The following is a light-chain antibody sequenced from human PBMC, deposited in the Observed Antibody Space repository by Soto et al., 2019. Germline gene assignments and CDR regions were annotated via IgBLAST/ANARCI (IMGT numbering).Light chain of an antibody. CDR3: QQRINWPLT. V-gene: IGKV3-11*01. Sequence: ETVLTQSPAILSLSPGERATLSCRASQSVSTYLAWYQQKPCQAPRLLIYDASNRATGIPARFIGSGSGTDFTLTIGGLEPEDSAVYYCQQRINWPLTFGGGTKVDIK. CDR2: DAS. J-gene: IGKJ4*01. CDR1: QSVSTY.